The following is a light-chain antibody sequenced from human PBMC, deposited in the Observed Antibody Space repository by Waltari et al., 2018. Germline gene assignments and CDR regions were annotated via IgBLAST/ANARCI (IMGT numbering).Light chain of an antibody. V-gene: IGKV2-30*02. CDR2: KVS. CDR1: QSLVHSDGNTY. CDR3: MQGTQWPWT. Sequence: DVVMTQSPLSLPVTFGQPASISCRSSQSLVHSDGNTYLNWFHQRPGQSPRRLISKVSNRDSGVPDRFSGSGSGTDFTLKISRVEAEDVGVYYCMQGTQWPWTFGQGTKVEIK. J-gene: IGKJ1*01.